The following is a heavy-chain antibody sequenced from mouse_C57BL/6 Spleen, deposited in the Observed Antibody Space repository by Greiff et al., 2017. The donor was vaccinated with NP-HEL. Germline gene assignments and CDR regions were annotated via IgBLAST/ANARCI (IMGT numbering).Heavy chain of an antibody. V-gene: IGHV5-9-1*02. J-gene: IGHJ3*01. D-gene: IGHD2-5*01. Sequence: EVQRVESGEGLVKPGGSLKLSCAASGFTFSSYAMSWVRQTPEKRLEWVAYISSGGDYIYYADTVKGRFTISRDNARNTLYLQMSSLKSEDTAMYYCTRDGQDYSNLDWFAYWGQGTLVTVSA. CDR2: ISSGGDYI. CDR3: TRDGQDYSNLDWFAY. CDR1: GFTFSSYA.